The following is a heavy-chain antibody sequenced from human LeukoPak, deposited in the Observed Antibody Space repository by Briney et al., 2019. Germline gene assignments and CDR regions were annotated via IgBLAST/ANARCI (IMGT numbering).Heavy chain of an antibody. D-gene: IGHD1-1*01. J-gene: IGHJ4*02. CDR2: IWFVGSNK. Sequence: PGGSLRLSCAASGFTFSSYGMHWVRQAPGKGLGWVSFIWFVGSNKYYADSVKGRFTLSRDNSKNTLYLQMNSLRAEDTAVYYCAKGSRRETTTREFDYWGQGTLVTVSS. CDR3: AKGSRRETTTREFDY. CDR1: GFTFSSYG. V-gene: IGHV3-30*02.